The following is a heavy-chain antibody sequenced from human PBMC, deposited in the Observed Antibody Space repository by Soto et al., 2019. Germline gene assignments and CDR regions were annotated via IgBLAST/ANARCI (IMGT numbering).Heavy chain of an antibody. CDR3: AKARHSSTWYNFDF. CDR2: ISGSGGGNL. J-gene: IGHJ4*02. D-gene: IGHD2-2*01. Sequence: PGGSLILSCAGSGFTFGNYAMSWVRQAPGKGLEWVSGISGSGGGNLYYADSVKGRFTISRDNSKNTLYLQMNSLRAEDTAVYYCAKARHSSTWYNFDFWGQGTLVTVSS. V-gene: IGHV3-23*01. CDR1: GFTFGNYA.